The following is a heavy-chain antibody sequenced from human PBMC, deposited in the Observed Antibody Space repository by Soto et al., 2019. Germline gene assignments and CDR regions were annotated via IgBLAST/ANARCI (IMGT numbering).Heavy chain of an antibody. J-gene: IGHJ3*02. Sequence: SETLSLTCTVSGGSISSYYWGWIRQPPGKGLEWIGYIYYSGSTNYNPSLKSRVTISVDTSKNQFSLKLSSVTAADTAVDYCARDIKAEARRLDFDIWGQGTMVTVSS. CDR1: GGSISSYY. CDR2: IYYSGST. CDR3: ARDIKAEARRLDFDI. V-gene: IGHV4-59*01. D-gene: IGHD6-6*01.